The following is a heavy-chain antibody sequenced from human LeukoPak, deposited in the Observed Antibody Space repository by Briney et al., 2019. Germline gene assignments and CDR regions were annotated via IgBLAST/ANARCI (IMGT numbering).Heavy chain of an antibody. Sequence: AGGSLRLSCAASGFTFDDYAMHWVRQAPGKGLEGVSGISWNSGSIGYADSVKGRFTISRDNAKNSLYLQMNSLRAEDTALYYCAKDTATVTNYFDYWGQGTLVTVSS. D-gene: IGHD4-17*01. CDR1: GFTFDDYA. CDR3: AKDTATVTNYFDY. CDR2: ISWNSGSI. J-gene: IGHJ4*02. V-gene: IGHV3-9*01.